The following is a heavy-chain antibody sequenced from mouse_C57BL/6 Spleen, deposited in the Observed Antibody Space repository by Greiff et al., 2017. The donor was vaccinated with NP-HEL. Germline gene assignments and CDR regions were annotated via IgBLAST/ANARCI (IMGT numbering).Heavy chain of an antibody. Sequence: QVQLQQPGAELVRPGSSVKLSCKASGYTFTSYWMDWVKQRPGQGLEWIGNIYPSDSETHYNQKFKDKATLTVDKSSSTSYMQLSSLTSEDSAVYYCARSGGSYSNYEGANYWGQGTTLTVSS. V-gene: IGHV1-61*01. J-gene: IGHJ2*01. CDR3: ARSGGSYSNYEGANY. CDR2: IYPSDSET. D-gene: IGHD2-5*01. CDR1: GYTFTSYW.